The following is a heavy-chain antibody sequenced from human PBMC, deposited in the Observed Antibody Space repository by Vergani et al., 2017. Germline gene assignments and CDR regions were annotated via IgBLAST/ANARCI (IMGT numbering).Heavy chain of an antibody. V-gene: IGHV4-61*10. J-gene: IGHJ5*02. CDR3: ASIVVVPAAILGWFDP. CDR1: GGSVSSGSNY. D-gene: IGHD2-2*02. Sequence: QVQLQESGPGLVKPSETLSLTCTVSGGSVSSGSNYWSWIRQPAWKGLEWIGYIYYSGSTNYNPSLMSRVTISVDTSKNQFSLKLSSVTAADTAVYYCASIVVVPAAILGWFDPWGQGALVTVSS. CDR2: IYYSGST.